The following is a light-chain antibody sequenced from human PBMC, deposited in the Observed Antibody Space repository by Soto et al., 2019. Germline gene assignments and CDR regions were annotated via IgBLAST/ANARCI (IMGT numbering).Light chain of an antibody. CDR2: GNS. J-gene: IGLJ3*02. CDR1: SSNIGAGYD. Sequence: QAVVTQPPSVSGAPGQRVTISCTGSSSNIGAGYDVHWYQQLPGTAPKHLIYGNSNRPSGVPDRFSGSKSGTSASLAITGLRAEDEADYYCQSYDSSLSGWVFGGGTKLTVL. V-gene: IGLV1-40*01. CDR3: QSYDSSLSGWV.